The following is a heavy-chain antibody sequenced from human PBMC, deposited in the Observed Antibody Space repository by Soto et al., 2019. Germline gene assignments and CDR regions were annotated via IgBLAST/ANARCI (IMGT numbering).Heavy chain of an antibody. D-gene: IGHD3-10*01. Sequence: QVQLVQSGAEVKRPGSSVKVSCKASGDTFTFYSINWVRQAPGLGLEWMGRINPILSMSNYARRFQGRVTITAEKSTRTAYVELSSLRSEDTAIYYCASSYGSGYRAFDYWGQGALVTLSS. J-gene: IGHJ4*02. CDR3: ASSYGSGYRAFDY. CDR2: INPILSMS. V-gene: IGHV1-69*02. CDR1: GDTFTFYS.